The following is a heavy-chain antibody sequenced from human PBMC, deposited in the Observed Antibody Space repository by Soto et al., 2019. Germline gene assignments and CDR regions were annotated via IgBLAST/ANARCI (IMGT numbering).Heavy chain of an antibody. J-gene: IGHJ4*02. CDR3: ARDRGGYWRGDFVS. V-gene: IGHV4-59*01. CDR2: IYYSGTT. D-gene: IGHD1-26*01. CDR1: GGSISNYY. Sequence: KPSETLSLTCTVSGGSISNYYWSWIRQPPGKGLEWIGYIYYSGTTNYNPSLKSRVTISVDTSKNQFSLKLSSVTAADTAVYYCARDRGGYWRGDFVSWGPGTMLTVSS.